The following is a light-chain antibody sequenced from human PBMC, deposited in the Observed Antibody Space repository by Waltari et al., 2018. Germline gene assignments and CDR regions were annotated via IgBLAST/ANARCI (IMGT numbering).Light chain of an antibody. J-gene: IGLJ3*02. CDR2: EVT. Sequence: QSALTQPPSASGSPGQSITISCTGTSSDVGAYNFVSWYQQYPGRAPKFLIYEVTQRPSGVPDRVSGSKSGNTASLTVSGLQAEDEADYYCSSYGGTNNFVLFGGGTKLTVL. V-gene: IGLV2-8*01. CDR1: SSDVGAYNF. CDR3: SSYGGTNNFVL.